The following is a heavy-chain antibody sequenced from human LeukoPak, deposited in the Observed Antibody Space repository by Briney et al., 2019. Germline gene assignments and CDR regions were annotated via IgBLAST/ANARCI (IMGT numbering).Heavy chain of an antibody. D-gene: IGHD3-10*01. Sequence: GGSLRLSCAASGFTFSSYAMSWVRQAPGKGLEWVSLIRDSGGSTYYADSVKGRFTISRDNSKNTLYLQMNSLRAEDTALYYCAKGAYGSGSSSFDYWGQGVLVTVSS. J-gene: IGHJ4*02. CDR1: GFTFSSYA. CDR3: AKGAYGSGSSSFDY. V-gene: IGHV3-23*01. CDR2: IRDSGGST.